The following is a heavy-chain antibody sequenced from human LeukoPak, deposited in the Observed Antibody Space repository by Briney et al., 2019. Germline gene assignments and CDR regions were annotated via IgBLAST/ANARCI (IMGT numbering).Heavy chain of an antibody. Sequence: GGSLRLSCAASGFTFSSYSMNWVRQAPGMGLEWVSSISSSSSYIYYADSVKGRFTISRDNAKNSLYLQMNSLRAEDTAVYYCARDLGYSGYVDDPGPAYWGQGTLVTVSS. CDR2: ISSSSSYI. V-gene: IGHV3-21*01. J-gene: IGHJ4*02. CDR1: GFTFSSYS. CDR3: ARDLGYSGYVDDPGPAY. D-gene: IGHD5-12*01.